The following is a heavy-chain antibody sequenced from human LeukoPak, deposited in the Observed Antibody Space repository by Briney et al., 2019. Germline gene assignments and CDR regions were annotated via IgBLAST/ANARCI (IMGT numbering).Heavy chain of an antibody. J-gene: IGHJ4*02. CDR1: GGSISSYY. D-gene: IGHD3-10*01. Sequence: SETLSLTCTVSGGSISSYYWSWLRQPAGKGLEWIGRIYASGSTNYNPSLKSRVTMSVDTSKNQFSLKLSSVTAADTAVYYCGGYGSGTYYPFCWGQGTLVTVSS. V-gene: IGHV4-4*07. CDR3: GGYGSGTYYPFC. CDR2: IYASGST.